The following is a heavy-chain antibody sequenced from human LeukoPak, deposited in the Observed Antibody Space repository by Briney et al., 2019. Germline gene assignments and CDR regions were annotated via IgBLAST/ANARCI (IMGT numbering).Heavy chain of an antibody. CDR1: GFTFSRYA. D-gene: IGHD3-3*01. Sequence: SGGSLRLSCAASGFTFSRYAMHWVRQAPGKGLEWVAVISYDGSNKFYADSVKGRFTISRDNSKNTLYLQMNTLRAEDTAVYYCASPYDFWSGYIEPVRGDFWGQGTLVTVSS. J-gene: IGHJ4*02. CDR2: ISYDGSNK. V-gene: IGHV3-30-3*01. CDR3: ASPYDFWSGYIEPVRGDF.